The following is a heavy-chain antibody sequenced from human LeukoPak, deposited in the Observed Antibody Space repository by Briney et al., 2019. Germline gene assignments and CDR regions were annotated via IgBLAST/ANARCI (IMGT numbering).Heavy chain of an antibody. CDR1: GYGFTSYW. J-gene: IGHJ3*02. Sequence: GVSLQISCQGSGYGFTSYWIGWVRPVPGKGRELMGIIYPGDSDTRYSPSFQGQVTISADKSISNAYLQWSSLKASDTAMYYCARHRHYGQTDAFDIWGQGTMVTVSS. CDR3: ARHRHYGQTDAFDI. V-gene: IGHV5-51*01. D-gene: IGHD4-17*01. CDR2: IYPGDSDT.